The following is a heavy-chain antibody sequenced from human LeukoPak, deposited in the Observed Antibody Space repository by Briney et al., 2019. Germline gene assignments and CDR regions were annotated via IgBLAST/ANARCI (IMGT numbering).Heavy chain of an antibody. CDR2: ISAYNGDT. CDR3: ARDLRAFRDGYKNPNFYLDY. V-gene: IGHV1-18*01. Sequence: ASVTVSCKASGYTFTSYGVSWVRQAPRQRLEWMGWISAYNGDTKYAQKLQGRVTMTTDTSTRTAYMELRSLRSDDTAVYFCARDLRAFRDGYKNPNFYLDYWGQGTLVTVSS. CDR1: GYTFTSYG. J-gene: IGHJ4*02. D-gene: IGHD5-24*01.